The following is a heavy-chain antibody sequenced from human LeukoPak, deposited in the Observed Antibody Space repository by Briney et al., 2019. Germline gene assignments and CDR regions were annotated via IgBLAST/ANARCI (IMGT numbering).Heavy chain of an antibody. J-gene: IGHJ4*02. CDR3: ARGRGRDGDNLVR. D-gene: IGHD5-24*01. V-gene: IGHV4-59*02. CDR2: VHFSGAT. CDR1: GGSVTSFY. Sequence: SETLSLTCSVSGGSVTSFYWSWIRQSSGKRLEWIGYVHFSGATNYNPSLKSRVTISVDTSKNQFSLRLTSVTTADTAVYYCARGRGRDGDNLVRWSQGTLVTVSS.